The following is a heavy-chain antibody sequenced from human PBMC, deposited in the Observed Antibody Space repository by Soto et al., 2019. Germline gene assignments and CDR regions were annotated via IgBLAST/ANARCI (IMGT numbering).Heavy chain of an antibody. Sequence: QVQLVQSGAEVKKPGASVKVSCKASGYTFTNYDINWVRQATGQGLEWMGWMNPNSGNTGYAQKFQGRVTMNRNTSISTDYMELSSLRSEDTAVYYCARAIRIMQGPINRRYYYMDVWVRGTTVTVSS. CDR1: GYTFTNYD. J-gene: IGHJ6*03. CDR3: ARAIRIMQGPINRRYYYMDV. CDR2: MNPNSGNT. V-gene: IGHV1-8*01. D-gene: IGHD2-15*01.